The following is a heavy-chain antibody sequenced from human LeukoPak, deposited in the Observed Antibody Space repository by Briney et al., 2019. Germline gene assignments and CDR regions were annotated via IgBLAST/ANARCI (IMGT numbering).Heavy chain of an antibody. D-gene: IGHD5-18*01. CDR2: IYYSGST. V-gene: IGHV4-59*11. CDR3: ARVDTAMRYYDMDV. Sequence: SETLSLTCTVSGGSITSHYWSWIRQPPGKGLEWIGYIYYSGSTNYNPSLKSRVTISVDTSKNQFSLKLSSVTAADTAVYYCARVDTAMRYYDMDVWGQGTTVTVSS. J-gene: IGHJ6*02. CDR1: GGSITSHY.